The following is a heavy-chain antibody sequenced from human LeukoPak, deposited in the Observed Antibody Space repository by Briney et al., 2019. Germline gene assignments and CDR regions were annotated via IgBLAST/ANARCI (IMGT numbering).Heavy chain of an antibody. CDR2: INPSGGST. Sequence: GASVKVSCKASGYTFTSYYMHWVRQAPGQGLEWMGIINPSGGSTSYAQKFQGRVTMTRDTSTSTVYMELSSLRSEDTAVYYCARGRYYDSSGSASIFDYWGQGTLVTVSS. D-gene: IGHD3-22*01. CDR3: ARGRYYDSSGSASIFDY. CDR1: GYTFTSYY. J-gene: IGHJ4*02. V-gene: IGHV1-46*01.